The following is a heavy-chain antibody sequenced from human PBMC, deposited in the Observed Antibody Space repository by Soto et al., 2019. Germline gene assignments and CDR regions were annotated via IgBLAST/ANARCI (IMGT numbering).Heavy chain of an antibody. V-gene: IGHV3-64*01. Sequence: EVQLVESGGGLVQPGGSLRLSCAASGFTFSSYAMHWVRQAPGKGLEYVSAISSNGGSTYYANSVKGRFAISRDNSKNTLYLQMGSRRAEDMAVYYCARDLVLGAFDIWGQGTMVTVSS. CDR3: ARDLVLGAFDI. CDR2: ISSNGGST. J-gene: IGHJ3*02. CDR1: GFTFSSYA.